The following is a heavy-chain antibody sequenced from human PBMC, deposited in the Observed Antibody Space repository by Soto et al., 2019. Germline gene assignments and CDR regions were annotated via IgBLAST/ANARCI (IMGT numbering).Heavy chain of an antibody. CDR3: ARGGVVAANDY. CDR2: ITNGGRST. CDR1: GFTLSDYW. J-gene: IGHJ4*02. Sequence: GGSLRLSCAASGFTLSDYWMHWVRQAPGKGLVWVSRITNGGRSTSYADSVKGRFTISRDNAKNTVYLQMTGLRAEDTAVYYCARGGVVAANDYWGPGILVTVSS. D-gene: IGHD2-15*01. V-gene: IGHV3-74*01.